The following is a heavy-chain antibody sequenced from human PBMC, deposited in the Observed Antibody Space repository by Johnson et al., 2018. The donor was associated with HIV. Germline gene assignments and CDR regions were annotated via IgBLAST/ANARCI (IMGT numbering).Heavy chain of an antibody. J-gene: IGHJ3*02. V-gene: IGHV3-7*01. D-gene: IGHD3-3*02. CDR3: ARAHLIFPKNAFDI. CDR2: INLDGSHT. Sequence: VQLVESGGGLVKPGGSLRLSCAASGFTFSSFWMTWVRQAPGKGLEWVANINLDGSHTYYLDSVQGRFTISRDNVNNSVFLLLNSLRVGDTAVYFCARAHLIFPKNAFDIWGKGKTVTVSS. CDR1: GFTFSSFW.